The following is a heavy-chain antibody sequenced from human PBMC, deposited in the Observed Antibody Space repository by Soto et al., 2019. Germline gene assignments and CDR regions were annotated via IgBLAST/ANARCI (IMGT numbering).Heavy chain of an antibody. V-gene: IGHV1-3*01. Sequence: VKVSCKASGYTFTGYAMHWVRQAPGQRIEWMGWINAGNGNTKYSRKFQGRVTITRDTSASTAYMELSSLRSEDTALFYCATMGTPVTGLYYFDSWGQGTLVTVSS. D-gene: IGHD4-17*01. CDR2: INAGNGNT. CDR1: GYTFTGYA. CDR3: ATMGTPVTGLYYFDS. J-gene: IGHJ4*02.